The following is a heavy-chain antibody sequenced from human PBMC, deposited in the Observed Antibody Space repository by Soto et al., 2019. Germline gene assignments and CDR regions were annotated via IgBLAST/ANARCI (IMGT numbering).Heavy chain of an antibody. Sequence: VQLVQSGAEVKKPGSSVKVSCKASGGTFSSYTISWVRQAPGQGLEWMGRIIPILGIANYAQKFQGRVTITADKSTSTAYMELSSLRSEDTAVYYCARVSPYCSGGSCYSSYYYGMDVWGQGTTVTVSS. CDR3: ARVSPYCSGGSCYSSYYYGMDV. D-gene: IGHD2-15*01. CDR1: GGTFSSYT. J-gene: IGHJ6*02. CDR2: IIPILGIA. V-gene: IGHV1-69*02.